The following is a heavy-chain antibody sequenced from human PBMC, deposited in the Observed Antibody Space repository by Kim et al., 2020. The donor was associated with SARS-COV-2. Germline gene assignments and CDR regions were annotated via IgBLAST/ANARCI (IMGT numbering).Heavy chain of an antibody. CDR3: ARVFKRVADAFDI. CDR1: GGSISNILYY. J-gene: IGHJ3*02. Sequence: SETLSLTCSVSGGSISNILYYWAWIRQPPERGLEWIGSIYYRGATYYNPSLKSRVTMSLDTSKNQFSLKLSSVTAADTAVFYCARVFKRVADAFDIWGQGTMVTVSS. CDR2: IYYRGAT. V-gene: IGHV4-39*01.